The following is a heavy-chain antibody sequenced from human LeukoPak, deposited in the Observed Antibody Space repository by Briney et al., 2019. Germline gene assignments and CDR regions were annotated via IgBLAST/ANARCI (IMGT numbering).Heavy chain of an antibody. CDR1: GFTFSSYA. CDR3: ARAGSYFVYYYYMDV. Sequence: GGSLRLSCAASGFTFSSYAMHWVRQAPGKGLEWVAVISYDGSNKYYAASVKGRFTISRDDSKNTLYLQMNSLRAEDTAVYYCARAGSYFVYYYYMDVWGKGTTVTVSS. V-gene: IGHV3-30-3*01. D-gene: IGHD3-10*02. J-gene: IGHJ6*03. CDR2: ISYDGSNK.